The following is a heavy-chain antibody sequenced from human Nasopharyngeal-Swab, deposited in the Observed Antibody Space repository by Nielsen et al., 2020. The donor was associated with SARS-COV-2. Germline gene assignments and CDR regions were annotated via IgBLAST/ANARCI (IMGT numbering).Heavy chain of an antibody. D-gene: IGHD6-13*01. CDR3: AREAALGIAAAEDYYYYGMDV. V-gene: IGHV1-18*01. J-gene: IGHJ6*02. CDR2: ISAYSGNT. Sequence: WVRQAPGQGLEWMGWISAYSGNTNYAQKLQGRVTMTTDTSTSTAYMELRSLRSDDTAVYYCAREAALGIAAAEDYYYYGMDVWGQGATVTVSS.